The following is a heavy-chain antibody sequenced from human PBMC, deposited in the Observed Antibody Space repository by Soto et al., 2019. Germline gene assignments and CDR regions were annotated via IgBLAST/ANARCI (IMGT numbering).Heavy chain of an antibody. CDR2: IYYSGRK. V-gene: IGHV4-59*13. J-gene: IGHJ4*02. Sequence: PSETLSLTFTVSGGSISIYLWSWILQPPGKGLEWVGYIYYSGRKNYKTYLKSRANISVDTSNNQVSMRLRSVTAADTAVYYCARSPGVLTPFDYWGQGALVTVSS. D-gene: IGHD3-3*01. CDR1: GGSISIYL. CDR3: ARSPGVLTPFDY.